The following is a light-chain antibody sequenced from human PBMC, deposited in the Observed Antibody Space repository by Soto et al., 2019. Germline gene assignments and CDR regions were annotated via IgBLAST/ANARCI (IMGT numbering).Light chain of an antibody. Sequence: ELVLTQSPSTLSVSPGDRVTLSCRASQSVDINLAWYQQRACQAPRLLVYGASTKATDMPGRFSGRGSGTEFTLTINNLQSDDFAVYYCQQYRNWPRTFGHGTKVDIK. V-gene: IGKV3-15*01. CDR2: GAS. CDR1: QSVDIN. J-gene: IGKJ1*01. CDR3: QQYRNWPRT.